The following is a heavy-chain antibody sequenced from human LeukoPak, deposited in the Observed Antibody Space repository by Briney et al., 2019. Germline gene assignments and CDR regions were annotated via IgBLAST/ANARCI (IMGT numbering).Heavy chain of an antibody. J-gene: IGHJ4*02. V-gene: IGHV3-23*01. CDR1: GFTFSSYA. CDR2: ISGSGGST. D-gene: IGHD2-21*02. Sequence: GGSLRLSCAASGFTFSSYAMSWVRQAPGKGLEWVSAISGSGGSTYYADSVKGRFTISRDNSKNTLYLQMNSLRAEDTAVYYCARDSGHSSGDDCNHFDYWGQGTLVTVSS. CDR3: ARDSGHSSGDDCNHFDY.